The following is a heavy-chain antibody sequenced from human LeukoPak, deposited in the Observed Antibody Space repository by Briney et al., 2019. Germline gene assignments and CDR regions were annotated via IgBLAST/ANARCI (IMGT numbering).Heavy chain of an antibody. CDR3: ARGSNSVYYFNVVAPYYFDY. V-gene: IGHV1-2*06. J-gene: IGHJ4*02. CDR2: INPNSGGT. Sequence: ASVKVSCKASGYTFTGYYMHWVRQAPGQGLEWMGRINPNSGGTNYAQKFQGRVTMTRDTSINTAYMDPSRLRSDDTAVYYCARGSNSVYYFNVVAPYYFDYWGQGTLVTVSS. CDR1: GYTFTGYY. D-gene: IGHD3-22*01.